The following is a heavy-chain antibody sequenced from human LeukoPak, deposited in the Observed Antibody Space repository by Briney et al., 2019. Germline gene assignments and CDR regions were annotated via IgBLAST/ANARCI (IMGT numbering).Heavy chain of an antibody. V-gene: IGHV4-59*01. D-gene: IGHD1-14*01. CDR1: GASISNYY. CDR3: AILPTV. Sequence: PSETLSLTCIVSGASISNYYWSWIRQPPGKGLEWIGYISYSGSTNYNPSLKSRVTISLDTSKNQFSLRLTSMTAADTAVYYCAILPTVWGQGTLVTVSS. CDR2: ISYSGST. J-gene: IGHJ4*02.